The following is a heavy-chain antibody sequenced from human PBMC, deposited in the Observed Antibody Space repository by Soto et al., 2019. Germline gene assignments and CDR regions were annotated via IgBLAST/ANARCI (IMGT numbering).Heavy chain of an antibody. CDR2: ISYDERKQ. V-gene: IGHV3-30*14. Sequence: PGGSLRLSCAASGFTFSRYAMHWVRQAPGKGLEWAAVISYDERKQYYADSVKGRFTISRDNSKNTLYLQMNSLRAEDTAVYFCARDVSSGWYYFDYWGQGTLVTVSS. CDR1: GFTFSRYA. CDR3: ARDVSSGWYYFDY. J-gene: IGHJ4*02. D-gene: IGHD6-19*01.